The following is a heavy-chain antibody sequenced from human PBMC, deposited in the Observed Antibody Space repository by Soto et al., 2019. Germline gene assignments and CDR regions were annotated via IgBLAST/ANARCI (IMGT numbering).Heavy chain of an antibody. CDR1: GGSFSGYY. CDR3: AGGRCRQHLVMSYYYGMDV. CDR2: INHRGNT. D-gene: IGHD6-13*01. Sequence: SETLSLTCAVYGGSFSGYYWSWIRQPPGEGLEWIGEINHRGNTNYNPSLKSRVTIPVDTSKNQFSLSLGSVTAADTAVYYCAGGRCRQHLVMSYYYGMDVWGQGTPVTVSS. J-gene: IGHJ6*02. V-gene: IGHV4-34*01.